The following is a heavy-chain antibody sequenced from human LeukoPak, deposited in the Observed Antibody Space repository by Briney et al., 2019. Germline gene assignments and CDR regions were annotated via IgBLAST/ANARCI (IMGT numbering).Heavy chain of an antibody. V-gene: IGHV5-51*01. J-gene: IGHJ4*02. CDR3: AANGAVADPYYFDY. CDR1: GYSFTSYW. D-gene: IGHD6-19*01. Sequence: LGEPLQISCKGSGYSFTSYWIGWVRQLPGKGLEWMGIIYPGDSDTRYSPSFQGQVTISADKSISTAYLQWSSLKASDTAMYYCAANGAVADPYYFDYWGQGTLVTVSS. CDR2: IYPGDSDT.